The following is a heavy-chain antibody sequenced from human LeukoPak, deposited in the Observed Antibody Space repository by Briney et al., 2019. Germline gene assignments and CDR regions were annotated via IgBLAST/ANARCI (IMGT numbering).Heavy chain of an antibody. V-gene: IGHV4-4*02. CDR1: GGSITSTNW. J-gene: IGHJ5*02. CDR3: ARDRISGWDRTPAHNWFDP. D-gene: IGHD6-19*01. CDR2: VSLSGLT. Sequence: SETLSLTCGVSGGSITSTNWWSWVRQPPGQGLEWIGEVSLSGLTNYNPSLSSRVIMALDTSKNHLSLHLTSVTAADTAVYYCARDRISGWDRTPAHNWFDPWGQGTLVTVSS.